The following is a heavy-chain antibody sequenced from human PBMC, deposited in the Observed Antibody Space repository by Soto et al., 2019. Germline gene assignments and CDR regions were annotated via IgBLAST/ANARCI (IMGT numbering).Heavy chain of an antibody. D-gene: IGHD5-18*01. CDR3: AKDHLGVDTAMVLGY. Sequence: PGGSLRLSCAASGFTFSSYGMHWVRQAPGKGLEWVAVISYDGSNKYYADSVKGRFTISRDNSKNTLYLQMNSLRAEDTAVYYCAKDHLGVDTAMVLGYWGQGTLVTVSS. J-gene: IGHJ4*02. CDR2: ISYDGSNK. CDR1: GFTFSSYG. V-gene: IGHV3-30*18.